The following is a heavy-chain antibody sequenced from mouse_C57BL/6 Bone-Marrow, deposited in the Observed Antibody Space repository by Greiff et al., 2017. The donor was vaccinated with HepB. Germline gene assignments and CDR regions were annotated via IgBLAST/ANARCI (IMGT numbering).Heavy chain of an antibody. Sequence: QVQLQQPGAELVRPGASVKLSCKASGYTFTDYYINWVKQRPGQGLEWIARIYPGSGNTYYNEKFKGKATLTADKSSSTAYMQLSSLTSEDSAVYFCTRNLIYYDYDKYYAMDYWGQGTSVTVSS. CDR2: IYPGSGNT. CDR3: TRNLIYYDYDKYYAMDY. CDR1: GYTFTDYY. J-gene: IGHJ4*01. V-gene: IGHV1-76*01. D-gene: IGHD2-4*01.